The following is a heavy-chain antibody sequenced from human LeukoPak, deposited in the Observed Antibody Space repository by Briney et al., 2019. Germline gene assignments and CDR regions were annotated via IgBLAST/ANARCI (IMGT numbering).Heavy chain of an antibody. CDR3: AREPYYYDSSGYYEDAFDI. J-gene: IGHJ3*02. V-gene: IGHV1-69*13. CDR2: IIPIFGTA. D-gene: IGHD3-22*01. Sequence: SVKVSCKASGGTFSSYAISWVRQAPGQGLEWMGGIIPIFGTANYAQKFQGRVTITADESTSTAYMELSSLRSEDTAVYYCAREPYYYDSSGYYEDAFDIWGQGTMVTVSS. CDR1: GGTFSSYA.